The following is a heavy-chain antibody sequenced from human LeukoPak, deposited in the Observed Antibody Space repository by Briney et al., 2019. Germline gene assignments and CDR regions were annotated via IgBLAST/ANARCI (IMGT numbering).Heavy chain of an antibody. J-gene: IGHJ4*02. D-gene: IGHD3-16*01. V-gene: IGHV1-3*01. CDR3: AREGLGELTLDY. CDR1: GYTFTSYA. CDR2: INAGNGNT. Sequence: GASVKVSCKASGYTFTSYAMHWVRQAPGQRLEWMGWINAGNGNTKYSQKFQGRVTITRDTSASTAYMELSSPRSEDTAVYYCAREGLGELTLDYWGQGTLVTVSS.